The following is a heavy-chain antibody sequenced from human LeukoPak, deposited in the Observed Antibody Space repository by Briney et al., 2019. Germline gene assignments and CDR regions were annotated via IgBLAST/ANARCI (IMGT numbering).Heavy chain of an antibody. D-gene: IGHD3-3*01. CDR2: IIPILGIA. J-gene: IGHJ5*02. CDR1: GGTFSSYT. Sequence: SVKVSCKASGGTFSSYTISWVRRAPGQGLEWMGRIIPILGIANYAQKFQGRVTITADKSTSTAYMELSSLRSEDTAVYYCASGYYDFWSGYGLGAWGQGTPVTVSS. CDR3: ASGYYDFWSGYGLGA. V-gene: IGHV1-69*02.